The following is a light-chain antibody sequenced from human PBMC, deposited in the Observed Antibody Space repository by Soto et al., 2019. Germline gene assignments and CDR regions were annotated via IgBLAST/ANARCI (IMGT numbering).Light chain of an antibody. Sequence: DIQMTQSPSSLSASVGDRVTITCRASQTISTYLNWYQQKPGKAPRLLIYDASSLLSGVPSRFSGSGSGTDFTLTIASLQLEDFSTYYCQQANSFPYTFGQGTKVDIK. CDR3: QQANSFPYT. CDR2: DAS. CDR1: QTISTY. V-gene: IGKV1-39*01. J-gene: IGKJ2*01.